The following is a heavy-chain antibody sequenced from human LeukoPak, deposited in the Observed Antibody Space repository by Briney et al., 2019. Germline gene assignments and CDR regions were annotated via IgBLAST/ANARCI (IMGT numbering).Heavy chain of an antibody. CDR3: AKGSSGYFVDL. CDR1: GFIFNNYG. V-gene: IGHV3-23*01. J-gene: IGHJ5*02. D-gene: IGHD3-22*01. Sequence: GGSLRLSCAASGFIFNNYGLIWVRQAPGKGLEWVSAISNDGGGTNYADFVKGRFTISGDNSKNTLFLQMNSLRAEDTALYYCAKGSSGYFVDLWGQGTLVTVSS. CDR2: ISNDGGGT.